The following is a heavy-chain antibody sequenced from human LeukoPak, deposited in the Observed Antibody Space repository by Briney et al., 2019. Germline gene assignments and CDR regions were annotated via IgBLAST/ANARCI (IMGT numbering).Heavy chain of an antibody. CDR2: IYHSGST. D-gene: IGHD2-2*01. Sequence: SGTLSLTCAVSGGSISNSNWWSWVRQPPGKGLEWIGEIYHSGSTNYNPTLKSRVTISVDKSKNQFSLKLSSVTAADTAVYFCATRGEYCSSTSCYAFDIWGQGTMVTVSS. CDR3: ATRGEYCSSTSCYAFDI. J-gene: IGHJ3*02. CDR1: GGSISNSNW. V-gene: IGHV4-4*02.